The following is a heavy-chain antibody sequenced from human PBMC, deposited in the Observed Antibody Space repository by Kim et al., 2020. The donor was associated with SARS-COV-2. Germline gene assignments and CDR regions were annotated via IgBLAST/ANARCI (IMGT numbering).Heavy chain of an antibody. CDR1: GYTFTSYA. CDR2: INAGNGNT. J-gene: IGHJ4*02. Sequence: ASVKVSCKASGYTFTSYAKHWVRQAPGQRLEWMGWINAGNGNTKYSQKFQGRVTITRDTSASTAYMELSSLRSEDTAVYYCARDASGYSYGAYFDYWGQGTLVTVSS. CDR3: ARDASGYSYGAYFDY. D-gene: IGHD5-18*01. V-gene: IGHV1-3*01.